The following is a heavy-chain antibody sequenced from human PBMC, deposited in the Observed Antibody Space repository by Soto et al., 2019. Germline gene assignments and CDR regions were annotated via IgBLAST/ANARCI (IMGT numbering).Heavy chain of an antibody. Sequence: SETLSLTCTFSGGSISSGGYCWSWIRQHPGKGLEWIGYIYYSGSTYYNPSLKSRVTISVDTSKNQFSLKLSSVTAADTAVYYCARRRCSSTSCYAFDYWGQGTLVTVSS. CDR1: GGSISSGGYC. CDR2: IYYSGST. CDR3: ARRRCSSTSCYAFDY. D-gene: IGHD2-2*01. J-gene: IGHJ4*02. V-gene: IGHV4-31*03.